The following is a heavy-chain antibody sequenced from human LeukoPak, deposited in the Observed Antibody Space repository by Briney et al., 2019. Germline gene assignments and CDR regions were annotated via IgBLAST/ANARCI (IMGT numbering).Heavy chain of an antibody. CDR1: GFTFSNYA. CDR3: AKQKYSSSSGVEDY. V-gene: IGHV3-23*01. Sequence: GGSLSLSWAASGFTFSNYAMSWVRQAPGQGLDWVSTSTNGAAGTFYADSVKGRFTIYGDNSKNTVYLQMNSLRAEDTAVYYCAKQKYSSSSGVEDYWGQGTLVTVSS. D-gene: IGHD6-6*01. J-gene: IGHJ4*02. CDR2: STNGAAGT.